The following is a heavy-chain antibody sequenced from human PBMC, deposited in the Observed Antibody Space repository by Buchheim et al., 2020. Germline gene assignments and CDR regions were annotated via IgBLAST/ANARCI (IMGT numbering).Heavy chain of an antibody. CDR1: GGSISSGGYY. Sequence: QVQLQESGPGLVKPSQTLSLTCTVSGGSISSGGYYWSWIRQHPGKGLEWIGYIYYSGSTYYNPSLKSRVTISVDTSKNQFSLKLSSVTAADTAVYYCAREMAVGEIQLWYRVGGSNRGFDPWGQGTL. J-gene: IGHJ5*02. CDR3: AREMAVGEIQLWYRVGGSNRGFDP. D-gene: IGHD5-18*01. CDR2: IYYSGST. V-gene: IGHV4-31*03.